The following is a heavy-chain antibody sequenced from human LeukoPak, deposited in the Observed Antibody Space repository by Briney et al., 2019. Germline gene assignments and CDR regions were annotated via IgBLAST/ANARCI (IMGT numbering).Heavy chain of an antibody. Sequence: PGGSLRLSCTASGFTVSGNYMNWVRQAPGKGLEWVSVIYTDGNIYYADSVKGRFTISRDSSKNTLFLQMNRLRPEDAAVYYCAKAPVTTCRGAYCYPFDYWGQGTLVTVSS. CDR1: GFTVSGNY. V-gene: IGHV3-53*01. J-gene: IGHJ4*02. CDR3: AKAPVTTCRGAYCYPFDY. D-gene: IGHD2-21*01. CDR2: IYTDGNI.